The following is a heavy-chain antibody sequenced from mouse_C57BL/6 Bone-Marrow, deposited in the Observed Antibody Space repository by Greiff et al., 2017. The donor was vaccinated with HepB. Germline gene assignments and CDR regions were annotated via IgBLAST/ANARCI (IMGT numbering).Heavy chain of an antibody. CDR1: GFTFSSYA. CDR2: ISDGGSYT. Sequence: EVHLVESGGGLVKPGGSLKLSCAASGFTFSSYAMSWVRQTPEKRLEWVATISDGGSYTYYPDNVKGRFTISRDNAKNNLYLQMSHLKSEDTAMYYCARDYYGSSYSYWYFDVWGTGTTVTVSS. D-gene: IGHD1-1*01. CDR3: ARDYYGSSYSYWYFDV. V-gene: IGHV5-4*01. J-gene: IGHJ1*03.